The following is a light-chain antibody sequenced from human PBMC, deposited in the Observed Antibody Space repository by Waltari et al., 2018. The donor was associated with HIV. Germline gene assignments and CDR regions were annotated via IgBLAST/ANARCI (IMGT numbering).Light chain of an antibody. Sequence: YELTQPPSVSVAPGQTATITCGGENIGYRSVHWYQQKAGQAPVLVFYDDTDRPSGIPERFSGSKSGNTATLTISRVEAGDEADYYCQVWASNSAYVVFGGRTKLTVL. J-gene: IGLJ2*01. CDR3: QVWASNSAYVV. CDR1: NIGYRS. CDR2: DDT. V-gene: IGLV3-21*02.